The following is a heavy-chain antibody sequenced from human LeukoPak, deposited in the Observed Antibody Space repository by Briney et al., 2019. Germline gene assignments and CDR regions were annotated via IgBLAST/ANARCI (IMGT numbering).Heavy chain of an antibody. D-gene: IGHD3-10*01. CDR1: GYTFTGYY. V-gene: IGHV1-2*02. CDR3: ARDGLWFGESRYGMDV. Sequence: ASVKVSCKASGYTFTGYYMHWVRQAPGQGLEWMGWINPNSGGTNYAQKFQGRVTMTRDTSISTAYMELSRLRSDDTAVYYCARDGLWFGESRYGMDVWGQGTTVTASS. CDR2: INPNSGGT. J-gene: IGHJ6*02.